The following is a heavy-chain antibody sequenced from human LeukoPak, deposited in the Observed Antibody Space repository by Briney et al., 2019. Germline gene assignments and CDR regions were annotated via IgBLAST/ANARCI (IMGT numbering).Heavy chain of an antibody. V-gene: IGHV4-61*01. CDR2: IYYSGST. J-gene: IGHJ4*02. CDR1: GGSVSSGSYY. Sequence: SETLSLTCTVSGGSVSSGSYYWSWIRQPPGKGLEWIGYIYYSGSTNYNPSLKSRVTISVDTSKNQFPLKLSSVTAADTAVYYCARGASVAGTSRYGLGFDYWGQGTLVTVSS. CDR3: ARGASVAGTSRYGLGFDY. D-gene: IGHD6-19*01.